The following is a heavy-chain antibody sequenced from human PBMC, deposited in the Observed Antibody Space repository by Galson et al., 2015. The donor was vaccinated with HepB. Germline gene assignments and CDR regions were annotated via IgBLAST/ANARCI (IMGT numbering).Heavy chain of an antibody. Sequence: SVKVSCKASGYIFTSYDINWVRQATGQGLEWMGWMNPNSGNTGYAQKFQGRVTMIRNTSISTAYMELNSLRSEDTAVYYCARVRSDTAIDYWGQGTLVTVSS. J-gene: IGHJ4*02. CDR2: MNPNSGNT. CDR1: GYIFTSYD. V-gene: IGHV1-8*01. D-gene: IGHD5-18*01. CDR3: ARVRSDTAIDY.